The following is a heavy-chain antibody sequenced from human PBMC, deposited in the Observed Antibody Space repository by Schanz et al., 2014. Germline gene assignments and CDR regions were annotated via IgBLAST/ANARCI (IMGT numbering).Heavy chain of an antibody. CDR2: IDRDGGHT. CDR3: AKDSRGSSFDMDV. D-gene: IGHD1-26*01. Sequence: VQLLESGGGLAQPGGSLRLTCEVSGFSFDDYTMHWVRQAPGKGLEWVSLIDRDGGHTYYADSVKGRFTISRDNSKNSLYLQMNSLRTEDTALYYCAKDSRGSSFDMDVWGQGTTVTVSS. CDR1: GFSFDDYT. J-gene: IGHJ6*02. V-gene: IGHV3-43*01.